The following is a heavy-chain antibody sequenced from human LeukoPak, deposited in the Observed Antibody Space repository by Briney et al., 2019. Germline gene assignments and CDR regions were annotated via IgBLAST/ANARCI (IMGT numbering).Heavy chain of an antibody. CDR1: GGTFSSYA. Sequence: SVKVSCKASGGTFSSYAMSWVRQAPGQGLEWMGRIIPIFGTANYAQKFQGRVTITTDESTSTAYMELSSLRSEDTAVYYCAIEWFGELWPFDYWGQGTLVTVSS. V-gene: IGHV1-69*05. CDR3: AIEWFGELWPFDY. CDR2: IIPIFGTA. J-gene: IGHJ4*02. D-gene: IGHD3-10*01.